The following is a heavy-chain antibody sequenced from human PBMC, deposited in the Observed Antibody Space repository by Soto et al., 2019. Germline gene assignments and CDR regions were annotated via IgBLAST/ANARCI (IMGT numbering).Heavy chain of an antibody. CDR1: GGSISSSSYY. Sequence: SETLSLTCAVSGGSISSSSYYWGWIRQPPGKGLEWIGSISYSGSTYYNPSLKSRVTISVDTSKNQFPLKLSSVTAADTAVYYCASYYYDSSGYYYVPGVYWGQGTLVTSPQ. CDR3: ASYYYDSSGYYYVPGVY. CDR2: ISYSGST. J-gene: IGHJ4*02. D-gene: IGHD3-22*01. V-gene: IGHV4-39*01.